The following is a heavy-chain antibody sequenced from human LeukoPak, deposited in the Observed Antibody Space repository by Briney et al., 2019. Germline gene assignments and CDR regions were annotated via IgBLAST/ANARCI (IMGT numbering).Heavy chain of an antibody. CDR3: ARHGDYYYYMDV. CDR1: GGSISNYY. CDR2: IYYSGST. D-gene: IGHD3-10*01. Sequence: SETLSLTCSVSGGSISNYYWGWIRQPPEKGLEWIGSIYYSGSTYYNPSLKSRVTISVDTSKNQFSLKLSSVTAADTAVYYCARHGDYYYYMDVWGKGTTVTISS. V-gene: IGHV4-39*01. J-gene: IGHJ6*03.